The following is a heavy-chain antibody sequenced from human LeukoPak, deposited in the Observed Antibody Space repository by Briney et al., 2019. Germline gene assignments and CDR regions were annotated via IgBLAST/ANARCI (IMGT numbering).Heavy chain of an antibody. V-gene: IGHV1-2*06. J-gene: IGHJ4*02. CDR2: INPNSGAT. CDR1: GYTFTGYY. D-gene: IGHD2-15*01. CDR3: ARVLGRYCSGGSCYYFDY. Sequence: ASVKVSCKASGYTFTGYYMHWVRQAPGQGLEWMGRINPNSGATNYAQKFQGRVTMTRDTSISTAYMELSRLRSDDTAVYYCARVLGRYCSGGSCYYFDYWGQGTLVTVSS.